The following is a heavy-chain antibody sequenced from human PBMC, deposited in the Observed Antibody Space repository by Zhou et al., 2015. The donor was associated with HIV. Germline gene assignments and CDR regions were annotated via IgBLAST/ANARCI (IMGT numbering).Heavy chain of an antibody. J-gene: IGHJ4*01. D-gene: IGHD3-22*01. CDR3: ARDRTYDTPSY. V-gene: IGHV1-69*12. CDR2: IIPIFNTP. Sequence: QVQLVQSGAEVKKPGSSVKVSCKASGGTFSSYAINWVRQAPGQGLEWMGGIIPIFNTPNYAQKFKGRVTITADESTSTVYLELSSLRSEDTALYYCARDRTYDTPSYWGQGTRVTVSS. CDR1: GGTFSSYA.